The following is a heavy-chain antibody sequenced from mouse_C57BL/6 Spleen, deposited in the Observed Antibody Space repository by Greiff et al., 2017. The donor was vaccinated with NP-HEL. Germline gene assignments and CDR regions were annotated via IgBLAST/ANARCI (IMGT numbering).Heavy chain of an antibody. J-gene: IGHJ2*01. CDR1: GYTFTSSW. CDR3: ARFPVRG. CDR2: INPSSGYT. V-gene: IGHV1-7*01. D-gene: IGHD2-14*01. Sequence: VQLQQSGAELAKPGASVKLSCKASGYTFTSSWMHWVKQRPGQGLEWIGYINPSSGYTKYNQKFKDKATLTAEKSSSTAYMQLGSLTHGESAVYYCARFPVRGWGEGTTRTVSS.